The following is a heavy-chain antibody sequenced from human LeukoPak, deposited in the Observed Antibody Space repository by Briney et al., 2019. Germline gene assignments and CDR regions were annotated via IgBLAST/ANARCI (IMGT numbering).Heavy chain of an antibody. CDR3: ARDRRYSGSYLGSRFLEY. Sequence: GASVKVSCKASGYTFTGYNMNWVRQAPGQGLEWMRWINPNSGGTNYAQKFQGRVTMTRDTSISTAYMELSRLRSDDTAVYYCARDRRYSGSYLGSRFLEYWGQGTLVTVSS. CDR1: GYTFTGYN. V-gene: IGHV1-2*02. CDR2: INPNSGGT. J-gene: IGHJ4*02. D-gene: IGHD1-26*01.